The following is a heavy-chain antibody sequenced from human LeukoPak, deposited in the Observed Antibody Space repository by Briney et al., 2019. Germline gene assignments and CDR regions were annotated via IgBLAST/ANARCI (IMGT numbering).Heavy chain of an antibody. J-gene: IGHJ4*02. Sequence: SETLSLTCTVSGGSLSSGDYYWSWIRQPPGRGLEWIGYIYFSGSTYYNPSLKSRVTISVDTSKNQFSLKLSSVTAADTAVYYCASRGYSGLDYWGQGTLVTVSS. CDR3: ASRGYSGLDY. CDR1: GGSLSSGDYY. CDR2: IYFSGST. D-gene: IGHD5-12*01. V-gene: IGHV4-30-4*01.